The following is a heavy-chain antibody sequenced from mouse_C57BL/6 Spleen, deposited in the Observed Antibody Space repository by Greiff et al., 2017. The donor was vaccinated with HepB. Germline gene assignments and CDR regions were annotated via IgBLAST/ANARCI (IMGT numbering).Heavy chain of an antibody. D-gene: IGHD2-4*01. CDR2: ILPGSGST. CDR3: ARSYDDYDGAWFAY. CDR1: GYTFTGYW. V-gene: IGHV1-9*01. Sequence: VQLQQSGAELLKPGASVKLSCKATGYTFTGYWIEWVKQRPGHGLEWIGEILPGSGSTNYNEKLKGKATFTADTSTNTAYMQLSSLTTEDSAIYCCARSYDDYDGAWFAYWGQGTLGTVAA. J-gene: IGHJ3*01.